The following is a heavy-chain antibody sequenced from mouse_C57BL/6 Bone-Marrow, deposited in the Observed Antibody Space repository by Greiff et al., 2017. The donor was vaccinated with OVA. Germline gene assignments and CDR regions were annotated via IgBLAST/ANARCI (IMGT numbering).Heavy chain of an antibody. V-gene: IGHV1-55*01. Sequence: QVQLQQSGAELVKPGASVKMSCKASGYTFTSYWITWVKQRPGQGLEWIGDIYPGSGSTNYNEKFKSKATLTVDTSSSTAYMQLSSLTSEDSAVYYCARTYITTVVYWYFDVWGTGTTVTVSS. J-gene: IGHJ1*03. D-gene: IGHD1-1*01. CDR1: GYTFTSYW. CDR3: ARTYITTVVYWYFDV. CDR2: IYPGSGST.